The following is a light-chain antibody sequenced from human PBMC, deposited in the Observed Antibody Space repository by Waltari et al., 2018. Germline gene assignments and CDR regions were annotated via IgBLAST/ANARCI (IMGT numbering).Light chain of an antibody. CDR2: AKD. J-gene: IGLJ3*02. Sequence: SSALTQDPAVSVALGQTVRLTCQGDSVRNSFASWYQQKPGLAPLLILYAKDNRPSGIPARFSGSSSGNTASLTIAGAQAEDEADYYCSCRDSGARLFGGGTKLTVL. CDR1: SVRNSF. CDR3: SCRDSGARL. V-gene: IGLV3-19*01.